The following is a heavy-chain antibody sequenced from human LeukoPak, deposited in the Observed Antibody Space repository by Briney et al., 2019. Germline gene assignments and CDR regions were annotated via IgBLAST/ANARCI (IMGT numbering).Heavy chain of an antibody. D-gene: IGHD1-26*01. CDR2: FDPEDGET. CDR3: ATDRLSGSPTHPLC. J-gene: IGHJ4*02. V-gene: IGHV1-24*01. Sequence: ASVKVSCKVSGYTLTELSMHWVRQAPGKGLEWMGGFDPEDGETIYAQKFQGRVTMTEDTSTDTAYMELSSLRSEDTAVYYCATDRLSGSPTHPLCWGQGTLVTVSS. CDR1: GYTLTELS.